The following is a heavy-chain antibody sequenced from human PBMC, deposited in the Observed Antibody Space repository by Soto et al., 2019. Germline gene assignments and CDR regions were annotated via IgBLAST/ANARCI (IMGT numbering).Heavy chain of an antibody. CDR3: AKHRIIYYYYGMDV. V-gene: IGHV3-23*01. J-gene: IGHJ6*02. D-gene: IGHD3-10*01. CDR1: GFTFSSYA. CDR2: ISGSGGST. Sequence: GGSLRLSCAASGFTFSSYAMSWVRQAPGKGLEWVSAISGSGGSTYYADSVKGRFTISRDNSKNTLYLQMNSLRAEDTAVYYCAKHRIIYYYYGMDVWGQGTTVTVSS.